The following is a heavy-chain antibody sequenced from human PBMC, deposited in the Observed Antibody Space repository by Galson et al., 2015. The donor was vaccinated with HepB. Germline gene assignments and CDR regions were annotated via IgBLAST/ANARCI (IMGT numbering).Heavy chain of an antibody. CDR2: ISGSGGST. V-gene: IGHV3-23*01. CDR1: GFTFSSYA. CDR3: AKDGGRGTKPGNFDY. Sequence: SLRLSCAASGFTFSSYAMSWVRQAPGKGLEWVSAISGSGGSTYYADSVKGRFTISRDNSKNTLYLQMNSLRAEDTAVYYCAKDGGRGTKPGNFDYWGQGTLVTVSS. D-gene: IGHD2-2*01. J-gene: IGHJ4*02.